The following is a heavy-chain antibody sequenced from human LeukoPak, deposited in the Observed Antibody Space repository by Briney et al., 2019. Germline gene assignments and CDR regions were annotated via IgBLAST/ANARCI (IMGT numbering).Heavy chain of an antibody. CDR1: GFIFRNHP. V-gene: IGHV3-64D*09. J-gene: IGHJ4*02. D-gene: IGHD5-12*01. CDR2: ISNGGGST. CDR3: VKEIYSASSPFDY. Sequence: GGSLRLSCSASGFIFRNHPLHWVRQAPGKGLEWVSGISNGGGSTYYADSVTGRFTISRDNSKNTLYLQMSSLRAEDTAVYYCVKEIYSASSPFDYWGQGTPVTVSS.